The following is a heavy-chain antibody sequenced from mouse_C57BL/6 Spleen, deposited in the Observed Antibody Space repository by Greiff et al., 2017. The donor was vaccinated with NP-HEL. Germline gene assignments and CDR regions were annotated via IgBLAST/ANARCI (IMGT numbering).Heavy chain of an antibody. CDR2: IHPNSGST. CDR1: GYTFTSYW. J-gene: IGHJ4*01. V-gene: IGHV1-64*01. CDR3: ARRAVPARDYAMDY. Sequence: QVQLQQPGAELVKPGASVKLSCKASGYTFTSYWMHWVKQRPGQGLEWIGMIHPNSGSTNYNVKFNSKATLTVDKYSSTAYMQLSSLTSEDSAVYYGARRAVPARDYAMDYWGQGTSVTVSS. D-gene: IGHD3-1*01.